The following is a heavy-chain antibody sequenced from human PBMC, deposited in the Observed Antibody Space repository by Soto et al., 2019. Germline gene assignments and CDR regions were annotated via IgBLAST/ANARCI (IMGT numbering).Heavy chain of an antibody. CDR1: GFTFSSYW. V-gene: IGHV3-74*01. D-gene: IGHD2-15*01. J-gene: IGHJ6*03. CDR3: ARVGGYCSGGSCYYGISYYYYYMDV. CDR2: INSDGSST. Sequence: GGSLRLSCAASGFTFSSYWMHWVRQAPGKGLVWVSRINSDGSSTSYADSVKGRFTISRDNAKNTLYLQMNSLRAEDTAVYYCARVGGYCSGGSCYYGISYYYYYMDVWGKGTTVTVSS.